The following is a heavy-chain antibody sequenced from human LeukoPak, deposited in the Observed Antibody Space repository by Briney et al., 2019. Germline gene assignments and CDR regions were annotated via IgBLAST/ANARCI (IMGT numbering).Heavy chain of an antibody. CDR3: ASPVKYYDTWSGYPPFDY. J-gene: IGHJ4*02. D-gene: IGHD3-3*01. Sequence: SVKVSCKASGGTFSSYAISWVRQAPGQGLEWVGGIIPMSGTANYAQKFQGRVTITADESTSTAYMELSSLRSEDTAIYYCASPVKYYDTWSGYPPFDYWGQGTLVTVSS. V-gene: IGHV1-69*13. CDR1: GGTFSSYA. CDR2: IIPMSGTA.